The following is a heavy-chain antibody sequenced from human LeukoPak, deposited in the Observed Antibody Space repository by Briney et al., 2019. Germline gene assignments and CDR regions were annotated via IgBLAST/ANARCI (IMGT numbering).Heavy chain of an antibody. CDR2: ISGSAEDT. V-gene: IGHV3-23*01. CDR1: GFTFSSHA. Sequence: GGSLRVSCAGSGFTFSSHAISWVRQAPGKGLEWVSSISGSAEDTYYADSVKGRFTISRDNSRNIVYLQMNSLRDEDTAVYFCARRVGPNNLHLDCWGRGTLVTVSS. CDR3: ARRVGPNNLHLDC. D-gene: IGHD1-26*01. J-gene: IGHJ4*02.